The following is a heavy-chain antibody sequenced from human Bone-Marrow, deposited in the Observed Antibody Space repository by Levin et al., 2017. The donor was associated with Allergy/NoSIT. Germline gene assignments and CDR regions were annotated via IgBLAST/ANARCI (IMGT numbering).Heavy chain of an antibody. Sequence: SCAASGFTFSTSSMSWVRQSPTKGLEWVSSIAGIGDWTNYADSVKGRFIISRDNANNSLSLQMNRLRGEDTAVYYCARAAGAAGRGGMDVWGQGTTVTVSS. CDR3: ARAAGAAGRGGMDV. V-gene: IGHV3-23*01. CDR1: GFTFSTSS. CDR2: IAGIGDWT. J-gene: IGHJ6*02. D-gene: IGHD6-13*01.